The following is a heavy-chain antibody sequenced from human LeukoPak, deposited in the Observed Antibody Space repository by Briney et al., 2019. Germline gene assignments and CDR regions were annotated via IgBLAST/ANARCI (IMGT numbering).Heavy chain of an antibody. CDR2: ISGSGVT. J-gene: IGHJ3*02. CDR3: ARRYYYDSSGSYAFDI. D-gene: IGHD3-22*01. V-gene: IGHV3-23*01. Sequence: PGGSLRLSCAASGFTFSTSAMTWVRQAPGKGLEWVSGISGSGVTGYADSVKGRFTISRDNSKNTLYLQMNSLRAEDTAVYYCARRYYYDSSGSYAFDIWGQGTMVTVSS. CDR1: GFTFSTSA.